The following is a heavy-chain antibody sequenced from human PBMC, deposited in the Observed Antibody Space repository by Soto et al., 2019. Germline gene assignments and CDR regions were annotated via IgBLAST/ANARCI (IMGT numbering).Heavy chain of an antibody. Sequence: GGSLRLSCAASGFTFSSYAMHWVRQAPGKGLEWVAVISYDGSNKYYADSVKGRFTISRDNSKNTLYLQMNSLRAEDTAVYYCARDDTVVTAILDYWGQGTLVTVSS. J-gene: IGHJ4*02. CDR3: ARDDTVVTAILDY. V-gene: IGHV3-30-3*01. CDR1: GFTFSSYA. D-gene: IGHD2-21*02. CDR2: ISYDGSNK.